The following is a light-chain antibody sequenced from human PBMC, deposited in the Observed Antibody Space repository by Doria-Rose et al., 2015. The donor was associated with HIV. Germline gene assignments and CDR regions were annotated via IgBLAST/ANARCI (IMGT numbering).Light chain of an antibody. V-gene: IGLV2-14*03. Sequence: QSALIQPASLSGSPGQSITISCNGTSSDLSGYNSVSWYQQYPGKAPKVIIYDVIRRPSDVSYRFSASKSGNTASPTISGLQPEDEAYYYCNSYTASGHVVFGGGTKLTVL. CDR2: DVI. J-gene: IGLJ2*01. CDR1: SSDLSGYNS. CDR3: NSYTASGHVV.